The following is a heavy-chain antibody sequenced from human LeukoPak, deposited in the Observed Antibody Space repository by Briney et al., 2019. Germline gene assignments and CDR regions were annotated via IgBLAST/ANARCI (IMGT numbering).Heavy chain of an antibody. CDR1: GGTFSSYA. J-gene: IGHJ4*02. Sequence: SVKVSCKASGGTFSSYAISWVRQAPGQGLEWMGGIIPIFGTANYAQKFQGRVTITTDESTSTAYMELSSLRSEDTAVYYCARDRLPGGNSGGFDYWGQGTLVTVSS. D-gene: IGHD4-23*01. CDR2: IIPIFGTA. CDR3: ARDRLPGGNSGGFDY. V-gene: IGHV1-69*05.